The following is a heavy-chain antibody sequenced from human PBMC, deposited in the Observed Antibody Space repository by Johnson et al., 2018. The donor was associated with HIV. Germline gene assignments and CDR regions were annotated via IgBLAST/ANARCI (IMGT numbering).Heavy chain of an antibody. CDR1: QFTFSSYG. J-gene: IGHJ3*02. Sequence: VQLVESGGGVVQPGRSLRLSCAASQFTFSSYGMHWVRQAPGKGLDWVANIKQDGSEKYYVDSVKGRFTISRDNSKNTLYLQMNSLRAEDTAVYYCARGEEMATILIWGQGTMVTVSS. V-gene: IGHV3-7*01. CDR3: ARGEEMATILI. CDR2: IKQDGSEK. D-gene: IGHD5-24*01.